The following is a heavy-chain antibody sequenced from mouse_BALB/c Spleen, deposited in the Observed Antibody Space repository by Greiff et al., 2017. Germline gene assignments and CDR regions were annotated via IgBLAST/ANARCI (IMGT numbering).Heavy chain of an antibody. J-gene: IGHJ4*01. CDR3: ARSEGYPYYAMDY. D-gene: IGHD3-1*01. V-gene: IGHV1-7*01. CDR2: INPSTGYT. CDR1: GYTFTSYW. Sequence: VKLVESGAELAKPGASVKMSCKASGYTFTSYWMHWVKQRPGQGLEWIGYINPSTGYTEYNQKFKDKATLTADKSSSTAYMQLSSLTSEDSAVYYCARSEGYPYYAMDYWGQGTSVTVSS.